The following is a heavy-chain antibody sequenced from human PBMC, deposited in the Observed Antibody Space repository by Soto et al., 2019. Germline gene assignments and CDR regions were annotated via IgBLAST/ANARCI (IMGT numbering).Heavy chain of an antibody. CDR3: ARGGGGGLFEH. J-gene: IGHJ4*02. CDR1: GFPFSDYY. CDR2: ISPKSTYR. Sequence: LRLSCATSGFPFSDYYMSWIRQAPGKGLEWLSHISPKSTYRNYADSVKGRFTISRDNTKSSLFLQMNSLGVEDTAVYYCARGGGGGLFEHWGQGVLVTVSS. V-gene: IGHV3-11*06. D-gene: IGHD2-21*01.